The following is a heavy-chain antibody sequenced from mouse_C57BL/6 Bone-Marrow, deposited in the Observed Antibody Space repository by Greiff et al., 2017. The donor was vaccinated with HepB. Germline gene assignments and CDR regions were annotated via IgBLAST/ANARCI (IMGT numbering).Heavy chain of an antibody. D-gene: IGHD2-14*01. CDR1: GYTFTDYY. Sequence: EVKLMESGPVLVKPGASVKMSCKASGYTFTDYYMNWVKQSHGKSLEWIGVINPYNGGTSYNQKFKGKATLTVDKSSSTAYMELNSLTSEDSAVYYCAKKVPSYYFDYWGQGTTLTVSS. CDR2: INPYNGGT. J-gene: IGHJ2*01. V-gene: IGHV1-19*01. CDR3: AKKVPSYYFDY.